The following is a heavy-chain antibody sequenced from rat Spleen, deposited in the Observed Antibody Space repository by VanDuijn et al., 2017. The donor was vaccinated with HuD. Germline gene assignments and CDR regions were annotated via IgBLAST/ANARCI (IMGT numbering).Heavy chain of an antibody. Sequence: EVQLVESGGGLVQPGRSLKLPCAVSGFTFSDYYMAWVRQAPNKGLEWVASICYEGSSTYYGDSVKGRFTISRDNAKSTLYLQMNSLRSEDTATYYCARHGLGSWYFDFWGPGTMVTVSS. V-gene: IGHV5-22*01. CDR1: GFTFSDYY. CDR3: ARHGLGSWYFDF. CDR2: ICYEGSST. J-gene: IGHJ1*01. D-gene: IGHD5-1*01.